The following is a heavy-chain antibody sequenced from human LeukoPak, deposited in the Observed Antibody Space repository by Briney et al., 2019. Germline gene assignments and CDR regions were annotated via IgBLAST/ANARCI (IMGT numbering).Heavy chain of an antibody. V-gene: IGHV4-59*01. CDR2: IYYSGST. J-gene: IGHJ6*02. CDR3: ARDNWNCGSSMDV. D-gene: IGHD1-7*01. Sequence: SETLSLTCTVSGGSISSYYWSWIRQPPGKGLEWIGYIYYSGSTNYNPSLKSRVTISVDTSKNQFSLKLSSVTAADTAVYYCARDNWNCGSSMDVWGQGTTVTASS. CDR1: GGSISSYY.